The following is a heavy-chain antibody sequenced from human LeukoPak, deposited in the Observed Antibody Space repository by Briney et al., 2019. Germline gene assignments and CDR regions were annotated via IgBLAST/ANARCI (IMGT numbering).Heavy chain of an antibody. J-gene: IGHJ5*02. Sequence: PGGSLRLSCAASGLTVSSNYMSWVRQAPGKGLEWVSAITGTGGSTYYADSVKGRFTISRDNSKNTLYLQMNSLRAEDTAVYYCATRGYCSGTSCYAPQPWGQGTLVTVSS. D-gene: IGHD2-2*01. CDR1: GLTVSSNY. CDR3: ATRGYCSGTSCYAPQP. V-gene: IGHV3-23*01. CDR2: ITGTGGST.